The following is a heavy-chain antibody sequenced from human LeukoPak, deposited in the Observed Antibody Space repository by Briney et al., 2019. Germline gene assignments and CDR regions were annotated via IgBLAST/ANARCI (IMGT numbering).Heavy chain of an antibody. D-gene: IGHD4/OR15-4a*01. CDR2: MNPNSGNT. J-gene: IGHJ4*02. CDR3: ARVVRKRDYYFDY. CDR1: GYTFTSYD. Sequence: ASVKVSCKASGYTFTSYDINWVRQATGQGLEWMGWMNPNSGNTGYAQKFQGRVTMTRNTSISTAYMELSSLRSEDTAVYYCARVVRKRDYYFDYWGQGTLVTVAS. V-gene: IGHV1-8*01.